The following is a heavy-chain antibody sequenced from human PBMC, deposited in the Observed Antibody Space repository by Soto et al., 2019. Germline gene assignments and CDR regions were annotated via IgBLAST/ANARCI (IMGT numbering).Heavy chain of an antibody. Sequence: EVQLLESGGGLVQPGGSLRLSCAASGFTFSSYAMRWVRLAPVKGLEWVSAISGSGGSTYYADSVKGRFTISRDNSKNTLYLQMNSLRAEDTAVYYCARRGSGSYYAYWGQGTLVTVSS. J-gene: IGHJ4*02. V-gene: IGHV3-23*01. CDR1: GFTFSSYA. CDR2: ISGSGGST. D-gene: IGHD1-26*01. CDR3: ARRGSGSYYAY.